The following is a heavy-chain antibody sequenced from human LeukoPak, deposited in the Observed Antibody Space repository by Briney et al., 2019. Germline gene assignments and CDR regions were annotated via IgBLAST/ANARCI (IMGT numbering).Heavy chain of an antibody. J-gene: IGHJ4*02. Sequence: AGGSLRLSCAASGFTFSSYSMNWARQAPGKGLEWVSYISYSSSTIYYADSVKGRFTISRDNSKNTLYLQINSLRDEDTAVYYCAKDHLPGIVVADRDYWGQGTLVTVSS. V-gene: IGHV3-48*02. CDR1: GFTFSSYS. D-gene: IGHD6-19*01. CDR2: ISYSSSTI. CDR3: AKDHLPGIVVADRDY.